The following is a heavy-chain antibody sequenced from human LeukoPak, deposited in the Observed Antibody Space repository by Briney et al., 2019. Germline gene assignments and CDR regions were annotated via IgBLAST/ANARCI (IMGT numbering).Heavy chain of an antibody. CDR1: GFTFSSYA. V-gene: IGHV3-23*01. CDR3: AKGGVLRYFDWLLYIY. Sequence: GGSLRLSCAASGFTFSSYAMSWVRQAPGKGLEWVSAISGSGGSTYYADSVKGRLTISRDNCKNTLYLQMNSLRAEDTAVYYCAKGGVLRYFDWLLYIYWGQGTLVTVSS. D-gene: IGHD3-9*01. J-gene: IGHJ4*02. CDR2: ISGSGGST.